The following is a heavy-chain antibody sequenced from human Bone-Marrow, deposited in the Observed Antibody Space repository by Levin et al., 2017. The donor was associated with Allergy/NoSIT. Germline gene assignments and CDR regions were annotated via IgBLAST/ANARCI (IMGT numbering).Heavy chain of an antibody. Sequence: PSETLSLTCAVSGGSITSGDYSWNWIRQPPGRGLEWIGYIYHTGSTYYNPSLKSRVTMSVDRSKNQFSLKLTSVTAADTAVYYCAGKYCRGNHCYDKNWFDPWGQGTLVTVSS. J-gene: IGHJ5*02. D-gene: IGHD2-15*01. CDR3: AGKYCRGNHCYDKNWFDP. V-gene: IGHV4-30-2*01. CDR1: GGSITSGDYS. CDR2: IYHTGST.